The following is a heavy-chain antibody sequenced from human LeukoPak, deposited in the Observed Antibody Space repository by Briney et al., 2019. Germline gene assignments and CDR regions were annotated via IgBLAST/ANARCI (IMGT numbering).Heavy chain of an antibody. V-gene: IGHV3-9*01. Sequence: GGSLRLSCAASGFSFPDYAMHWVRQAPGKGLEWVSGISWNSGHIVYADSVKGRFTISRDNAKTSLYLQMNSLRAEDTAVYYCAKDLEAGTSPFGFDYWGQGTLVTVSS. CDR1: GFSFPDYA. CDR2: ISWNSGHI. CDR3: AKDLEAGTSPFGFDY. D-gene: IGHD6-13*01. J-gene: IGHJ4*02.